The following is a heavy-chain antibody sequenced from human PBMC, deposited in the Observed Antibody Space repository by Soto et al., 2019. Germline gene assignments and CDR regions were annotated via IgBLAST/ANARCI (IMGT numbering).Heavy chain of an antibody. CDR3: AKNMGVSSFYAMAV. J-gene: IGHJ6*02. CDR2: IRGSGGST. CDR1: GFTFSSFA. D-gene: IGHD6-6*01. Sequence: PGGSLRLSCTASGFTFSSFAMSWVRQAPGKGLEWVSSIRGSGGSTYYTDSVKGRFTVSRDNSNNMLFLQLNSLRAEDTALYFCAKNMGVSSFYAMAVWGQGTTVTVSS. V-gene: IGHV3-23*01.